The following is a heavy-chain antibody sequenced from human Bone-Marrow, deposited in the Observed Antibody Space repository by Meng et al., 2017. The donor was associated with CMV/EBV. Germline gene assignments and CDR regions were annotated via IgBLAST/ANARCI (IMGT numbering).Heavy chain of an antibody. CDR1: GGSISGGRYY. Sequence: CTGAGGSISGGRYYWGWTRQPPGKGLEWIGSIYYSGGTYYNPSLKSRVTISVDTSKNQFSLKLSSVTAADTAVYYCARLLEGDYGDYWGQGTLVTVSS. J-gene: IGHJ4*02. CDR3: ARLLEGDYGDY. CDR2: IYYSGGT. V-gene: IGHV4-39*01.